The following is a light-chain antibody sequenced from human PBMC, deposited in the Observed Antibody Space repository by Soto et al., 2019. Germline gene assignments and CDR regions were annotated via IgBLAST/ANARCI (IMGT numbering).Light chain of an antibody. CDR1: SSNIGSNY. CDR2: RNN. Sequence: QSVLTQPPSASGTPGQRVTISCSGSSSNIGSNYVYWYQQLTGTAPKLLIYRNNQRPSGVPDRFPGSKSGTSASLAISGLRSEDEADYYCAAWDDSLSGYVFVNGTKVTVL. J-gene: IGLJ1*01. V-gene: IGLV1-47*01. CDR3: AAWDDSLSGYV.